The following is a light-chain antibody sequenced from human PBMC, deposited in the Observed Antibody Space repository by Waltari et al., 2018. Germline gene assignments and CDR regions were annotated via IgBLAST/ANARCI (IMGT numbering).Light chain of an antibody. CDR3: SSRNGRANQVV. V-gene: IGLV3-19*01. CDR1: SLRTAY. CDR2: GKH. Sequence: SSELTQDPAVSVALGQTVRFTCQGDSLRTAYASWYQLKPGQAPVLVIYGKHKRPSGIPDRISCYSSGTTSSLTITGAQAEDEADYYCSSRNGRANQVVFAGGTKVTVL. J-gene: IGLJ3*02.